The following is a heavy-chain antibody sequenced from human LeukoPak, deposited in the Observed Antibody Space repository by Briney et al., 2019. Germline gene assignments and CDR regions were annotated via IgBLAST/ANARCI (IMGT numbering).Heavy chain of an antibody. J-gene: IGHJ5*02. CDR2: ISYDGSNK. CDR3: AKEATGGGWFDP. D-gene: IGHD2-15*01. Sequence: PGRSLRLSCAASGFTFSSYAMHWVRQAPGKGLEWVAVISYDGSNKYYADSVKGRFTISRDNSKNTLYLQMNSLRAEDTAVYYCAKEATGGGWFDPWGQGTLVTVSS. CDR1: GFTFSSYA. V-gene: IGHV3-30-3*01.